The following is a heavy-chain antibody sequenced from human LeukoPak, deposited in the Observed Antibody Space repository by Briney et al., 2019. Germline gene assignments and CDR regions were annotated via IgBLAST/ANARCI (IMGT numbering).Heavy chain of an antibody. J-gene: IGHJ4*02. CDR2: ISYDGSNK. D-gene: IGHD6-13*01. Sequence: GGSLRLSCAASGFTFSSYGMHWVRQAPGKGLEWVAVISYDGSNKYYADSVKGRFTISRDNSKNTLYLQMNSLRAEDTAVYYCAKDQIHITRAAAGPCDYWGQGTLVTVSS. CDR3: AKDQIHITRAAAGPCDY. V-gene: IGHV3-30*18. CDR1: GFTFSSYG.